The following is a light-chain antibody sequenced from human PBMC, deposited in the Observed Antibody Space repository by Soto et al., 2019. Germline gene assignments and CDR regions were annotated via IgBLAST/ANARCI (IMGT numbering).Light chain of an antibody. Sequence: QSALTQPASVSESPGQSITISCTGTSSDVGGYNYVSWYQQHPGKAPKLMIYDVSNRPSGVSNRFSGSKSGNTASLTISGLQAEEDDDYCSSSYTSSSTPYVFGTATKLTVL. CDR3: SSYTSSSTPYV. CDR2: DVS. J-gene: IGLJ1*01. V-gene: IGLV2-14*01. CDR1: SSDVGGYNY.